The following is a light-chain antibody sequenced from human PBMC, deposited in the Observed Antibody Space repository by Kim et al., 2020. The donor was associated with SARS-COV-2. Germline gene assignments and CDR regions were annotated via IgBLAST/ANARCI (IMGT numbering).Light chain of an antibody. CDR3: QQYNTHPLT. V-gene: IGKV1-5*03. Sequence: DIQMTQSPSTLPASVGDRVTITCRASQAISDWLAWYQHKPGGAPKLLIYKASDLEFGVPSRFSGSGSGTEFTLTITSLQPDDFATYYCQQYNTHPLTFGPGTEVDIK. CDR1: QAISDW. J-gene: IGKJ3*01. CDR2: KAS.